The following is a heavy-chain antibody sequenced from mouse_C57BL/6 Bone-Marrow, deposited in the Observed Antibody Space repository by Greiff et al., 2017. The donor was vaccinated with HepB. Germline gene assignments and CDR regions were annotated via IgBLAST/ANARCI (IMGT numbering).Heavy chain of an antibody. V-gene: IGHV5-6*01. CDR3: ARREDYYGTPYAMDY. D-gene: IGHD1-1*01. J-gene: IGHJ4*01. CDR2: ISSGGSYT. Sequence: EVKLMESGGDLVKPGGSLKLSCAASGFTFSSYGMSWVRQTPDKRLEWVATISSGGSYTYYPDSVKGRFTISRDNAKNTLYLQMSSLKSEDTAMYYCARREDYYGTPYAMDYWGQGTSVTVSS. CDR1: GFTFSSYG.